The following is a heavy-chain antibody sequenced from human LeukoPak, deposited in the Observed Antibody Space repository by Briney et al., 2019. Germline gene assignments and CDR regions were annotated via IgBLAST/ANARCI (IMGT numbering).Heavy chain of an antibody. CDR2: ISNDGSNK. J-gene: IGHJ4*02. D-gene: IGHD1-14*01. V-gene: IGHV3-30-3*01. CDR1: GFIFTRSA. Sequence: GRSLRLSCAASGFIFTRSAMHWVRQAPGKGLEWVAVISNDGSNKYYADSVKGRFTVSRDNFRNTMYLQMNSLRVEDTAVYYCARAKRQTASATGGYFHCWGQGTLVPVSS. CDR3: ARAKRQTASATGGYFHC.